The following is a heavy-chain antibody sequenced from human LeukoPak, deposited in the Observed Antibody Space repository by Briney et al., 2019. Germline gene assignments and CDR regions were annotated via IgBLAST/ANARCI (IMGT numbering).Heavy chain of an antibody. CDR2: ISPKGDFI. CDR1: GYIFTYYF. CDR3: ARADQQDFDL. J-gene: IGHJ4*02. Sequence: ASVKVSCKASGYIFTYYFMHWVRQTPGQGLEWMGIISPKGDFIQYAQKLQARVTMARDTSTSTVSMELRSLMSDDTGVYYCARADQQDFDLWGQGTLVTVSS. V-gene: IGHV1-46*01.